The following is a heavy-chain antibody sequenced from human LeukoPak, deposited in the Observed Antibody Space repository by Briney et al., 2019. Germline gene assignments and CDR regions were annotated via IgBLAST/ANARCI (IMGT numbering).Heavy chain of an antibody. CDR3: ARGRPLTVNVFDY. CDR2: IYYSGST. CDR1: GGSISSYY. J-gene: IGHJ4*02. V-gene: IGHV4-59*01. Sequence: PSETLSLTCTVSGGSISSYYWSWIRQPPGKGLEWIGYIYYSGSTNYNPSLKSRVIISVDTSKNQFSLKLSSVTAADTAVYYCARGRPLTVNVFDYWGQGTLVTVSS. D-gene: IGHD4-17*01.